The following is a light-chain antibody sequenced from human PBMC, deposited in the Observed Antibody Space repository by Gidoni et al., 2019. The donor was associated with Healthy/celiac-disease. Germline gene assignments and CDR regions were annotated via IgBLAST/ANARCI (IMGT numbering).Light chain of an antibody. V-gene: IGKV2-28*01. CDR3: MQALQTRT. J-gene: IGKJ5*01. CDR1: QSLLHSNGYNY. Sequence: DIVMTQSPLSLPVTPGEPASISCRSSQSLLHSNGYNYLDWYLQKPGQSPQLLIYLGSNRASGVPDRVSGSGSGTDFTLKISRVEAEDVGVYYCMQALQTRTFXXXTRLEIK. CDR2: LGS.